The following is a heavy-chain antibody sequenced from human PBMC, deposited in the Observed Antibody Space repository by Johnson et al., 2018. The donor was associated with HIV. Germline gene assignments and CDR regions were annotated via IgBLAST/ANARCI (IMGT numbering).Heavy chain of an antibody. CDR2: IKSNTYGGTT. Sequence: VQLVESGGGLVKPGGSLRLSCAASGFTFSNAWMSWVRQAPGKGLEWVVRIKSNTYGGTTDYAAPVKGRFTISRDDSITTLYLQMNSLKPEDTAVYYCATDEDALDIWGQGTMVTVSS. J-gene: IGHJ3*02. V-gene: IGHV3-15*01. CDR3: ATDEDALDI. CDR1: GFTFSNAW.